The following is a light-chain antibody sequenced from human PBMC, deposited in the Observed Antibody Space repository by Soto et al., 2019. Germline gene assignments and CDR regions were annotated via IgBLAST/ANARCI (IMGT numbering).Light chain of an antibody. CDR2: EVN. CDR3: SSYTSRTTVV. Sequence: QSALTQPASVSGSPGQSITISCTGTSGDVGGYNFVSWYQQHPGKAPKLLLSEVNNRPSGVSNRFSGSKSGNTASLTISGLQAEDEADYYCSSYTSRTTVVFGGGTKLTVL. V-gene: IGLV2-14*01. J-gene: IGLJ3*02. CDR1: SGDVGGYNF.